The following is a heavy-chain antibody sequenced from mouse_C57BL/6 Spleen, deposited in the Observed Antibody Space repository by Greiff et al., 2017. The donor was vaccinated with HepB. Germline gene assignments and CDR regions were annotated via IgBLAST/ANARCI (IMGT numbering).Heavy chain of an antibody. CDR2: IDPENGDT. CDR1: GFNIKDDY. CDR3: TTQTAQATTFDY. Sequence: EVQLQQSGAELVRPGASVKLSCTASGFNIKDDYMHWVKQRPEQGLEWIGWIDPENGDTEYASKFQGKATITADTSSNTAYLQLSSLTSEDTAVYYCTTQTAQATTFDYWGQGTTLTVSS. J-gene: IGHJ2*01. D-gene: IGHD3-2*02. V-gene: IGHV14-4*01.